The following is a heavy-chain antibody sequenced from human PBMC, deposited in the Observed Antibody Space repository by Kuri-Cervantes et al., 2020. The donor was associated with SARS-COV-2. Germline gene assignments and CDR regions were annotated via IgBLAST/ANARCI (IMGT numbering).Heavy chain of an antibody. J-gene: IGHJ4*02. D-gene: IGHD3-10*01. CDR3: ARLEGTMVRGGYFDY. CDR2: INHSGGT. Sequence: SETLSLTCTVSGGSISNSTYYWGWIRQPPGKGLEWIGEINHSGGTNYNPSLKSRVTVSVDTSKNQFSLKLSSVTAADTAVYYCARLEGTMVRGGYFDYWGQGTLVTVSS. CDR1: GGSISNSTYY. V-gene: IGHV4-39*07.